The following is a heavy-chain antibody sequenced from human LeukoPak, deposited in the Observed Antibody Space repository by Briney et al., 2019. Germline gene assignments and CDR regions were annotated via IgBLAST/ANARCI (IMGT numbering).Heavy chain of an antibody. Sequence: GGSLRLSCAASGFTFSSYAMSWVRQAPARGLEWVSVIYSGGSTYYADSVKGRFTISRDNSKNTLYLQMNSLRAEDTAVYYCARDGGYDILTGPFGYYGMDVWGQGTTVTVSS. V-gene: IGHV3-66*01. CDR3: ARDGGYDILTGPFGYYGMDV. CDR2: IYSGGST. CDR1: GFTFSSYA. J-gene: IGHJ6*02. D-gene: IGHD3-9*01.